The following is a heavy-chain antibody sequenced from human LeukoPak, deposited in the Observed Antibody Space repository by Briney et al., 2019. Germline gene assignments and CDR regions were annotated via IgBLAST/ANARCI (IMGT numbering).Heavy chain of an antibody. CDR3: ARDGDIVTGTERAGYFDY. Sequence: ASVKVSCKASGGTFSSYAISWVRQAPGQGLEWMGGIIPIFGTANYAQKFQGRVTMTRDMSTSTVYMELRSLRSEDTAVYYCARDGDIVTGTERAGYFDYWGQGTLVTVSS. CDR2: IIPIFGTA. CDR1: GGTFSSYA. V-gene: IGHV1-69*05. D-gene: IGHD1-20*01. J-gene: IGHJ4*02.